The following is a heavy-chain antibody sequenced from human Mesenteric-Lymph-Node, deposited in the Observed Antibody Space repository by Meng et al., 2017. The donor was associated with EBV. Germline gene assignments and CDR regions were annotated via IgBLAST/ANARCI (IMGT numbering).Heavy chain of an antibody. J-gene: IGHJ4*02. Sequence: QVQLQGWGPGLVKPSGTLSLTCTVSGDSISSDIWWSWVRQPPGKGLEWIGEVYHRGDTNYNPSLKSRVDISVDKSKNQFYLSLFSVTAADTAVYYCGRDQGRELINHWGQGSLVTVSS. V-gene: IGHV4-4*02. CDR1: GDSISSDIW. D-gene: IGHD1-7*01. CDR3: GRDQGRELINH. CDR2: VYHRGDT.